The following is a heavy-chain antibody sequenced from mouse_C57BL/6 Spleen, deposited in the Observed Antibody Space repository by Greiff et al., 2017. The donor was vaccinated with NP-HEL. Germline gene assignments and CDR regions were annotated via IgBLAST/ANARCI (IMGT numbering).Heavy chain of an antibody. Sequence: QLQQPGAELVKPGASVKLSCKASGYTFTSYWMHWVKQRPGQGLEWIGMIHPNSGSTNYNEKFKSKATLTVDKSSSTAYMQLSSLTSEDSAVYYCARDHGSSFFDYWGQGTTLTVSS. D-gene: IGHD1-1*01. CDR3: ARDHGSSFFDY. CDR1: GYTFTSYW. V-gene: IGHV1-64*01. J-gene: IGHJ2*01. CDR2: IHPNSGST.